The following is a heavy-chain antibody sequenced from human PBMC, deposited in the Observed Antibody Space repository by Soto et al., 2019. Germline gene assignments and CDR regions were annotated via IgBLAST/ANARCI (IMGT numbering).Heavy chain of an antibody. CDR1: GGTFNTYT. CDR3: SIARWSAETFDV. D-gene: IGHD2-2*01. CDR2: IIPMLPVT. J-gene: IGHJ3*01. Sequence: QVHLIQSGAEVKKPGSSVKVSCKAAGGTFNTYTLFWVRQAPGHGLEWMGRIIPMLPVTNSAQKFQGRLTLCSHTSPGTAFIQLTTLTSDDTAVYYCSIARWSAETFDVWGQGTMVTVSS. V-gene: IGHV1-69*02.